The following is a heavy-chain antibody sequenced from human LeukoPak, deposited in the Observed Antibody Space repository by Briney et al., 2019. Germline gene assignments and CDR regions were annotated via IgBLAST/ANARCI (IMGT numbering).Heavy chain of an antibody. CDR2: INHSGSN. CDR1: GGSFSGYY. J-gene: IGHJ6*03. V-gene: IGHV4-34*01. CDR3: ARDGRFWVLPSPLYYYYMDV. D-gene: IGHD3-3*01. Sequence: SETLSLTCAVSGGSFSGYYWSWIRQPPGKGLEWIGEINHSGSNNYNPSLKSRVTISVDTSKIQFSLKLSSVTAADTAVYYCARDGRFWVLPSPLYYYYMDVWGKGTTVTVSS.